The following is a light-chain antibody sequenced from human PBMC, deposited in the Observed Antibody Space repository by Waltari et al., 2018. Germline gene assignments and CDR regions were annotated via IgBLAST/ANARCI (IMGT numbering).Light chain of an antibody. V-gene: IGKV1-9*01. Sequence: DIQLTQSPSFLSASVGDRVTITCRASQGISSYLAWSQQKPGRAPKCLIYTASTLQSGVPARFSGSGSGTEFTLTIRSLQPEDFATYYCQQIKSYPLTFGQGTRLEIK. CDR3: QQIKSYPLT. CDR2: TAS. J-gene: IGKJ5*01. CDR1: QGISSY.